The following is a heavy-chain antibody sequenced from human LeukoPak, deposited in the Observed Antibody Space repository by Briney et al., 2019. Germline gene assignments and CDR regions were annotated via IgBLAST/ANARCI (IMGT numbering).Heavy chain of an antibody. V-gene: IGHV4-34*01. CDR2: INHSGST. D-gene: IGHD2-8*01. CDR1: GGSFSGYY. J-gene: IGHJ4*02. Sequence: SETLSLTCAVYGGSFSGYYWSWIRQPPGKGLEWIGEINHSGSTNYNPSLKSRVTISVDTSKNQFSLKLSSVTAADTAVYYCARGVARSVRDPQCCTNGVCYPPRHFDYWGQGTLVTVSS. CDR3: ARGVARSVRDPQCCTNGVCYPPRHFDY.